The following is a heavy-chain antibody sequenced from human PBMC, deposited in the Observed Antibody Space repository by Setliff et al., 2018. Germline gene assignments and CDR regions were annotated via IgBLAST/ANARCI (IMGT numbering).Heavy chain of an antibody. CDR3: AKDQGTGYCSGGSCYLFEH. D-gene: IGHD2-15*01. J-gene: IGHJ4*02. V-gene: IGHV3-48*04. CDR2: ISTSSGTR. CDR1: GFTFDDYG. Sequence: PGGSLRLSCAASGFTFDDYGMSWVRQAPGKGLEWISYISTSSGTRYYADSVKGRFTISRDNSKNMLYLQMDSLRVEDTAVYYCAKDQGTGYCSGGSCYLFEHWGQGVQVTVSS.